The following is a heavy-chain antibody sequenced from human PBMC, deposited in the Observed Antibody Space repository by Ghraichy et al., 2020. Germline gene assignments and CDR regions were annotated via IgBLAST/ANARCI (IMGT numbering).Heavy chain of an antibody. CDR3: AKTRGQWLVAGMNGY. J-gene: IGHJ4*02. CDR1: GFTFSSYA. D-gene: IGHD6-19*01. V-gene: IGHV3-23*01. Sequence: GGSLRLSCAASGFTFSSYAMSWVRQAPGKGLEWVSAISGSGGSTYSADSVKGRFTISRDNSKNTLYLQMNSLRAEDTAVYYCAKTRGQWLVAGMNGYWGQGTLVIVSS. CDR2: ISGSGGST.